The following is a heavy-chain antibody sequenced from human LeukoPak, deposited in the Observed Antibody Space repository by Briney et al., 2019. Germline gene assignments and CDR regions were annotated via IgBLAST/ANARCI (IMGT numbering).Heavy chain of an antibody. CDR2: INPSGGST. CDR1: GYTFTSYY. D-gene: IGHD3-3*01. Sequence: ASVKVSCKASGYTFTSYYMHWVRQAPGQGLEWMGIINPSGGSTSYAQKFQGRVTMTRDTSTSTVYMELSSLRSEDTAVYYCARDPPYIGFLEWLFLDYWGQGTLVTVSS. J-gene: IGHJ4*02. V-gene: IGHV1-46*01. CDR3: ARDPPYIGFLEWLFLDY.